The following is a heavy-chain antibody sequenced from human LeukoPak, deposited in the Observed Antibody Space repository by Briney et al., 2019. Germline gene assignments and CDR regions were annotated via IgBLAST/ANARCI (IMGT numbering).Heavy chain of an antibody. Sequence: PSETLSLTCAVSGYSISSGYYWGWIRQPPGKGLEWIGSIYHSGSTYYNPSLKSRVTISVDTSKNQFSLKLSSVTAADTAVYYCARHNYYDSGENAFDIWGQGTMVTVSS. CDR2: IYHSGST. CDR1: GYSISSGYY. CDR3: ARHNYYDSGENAFDI. D-gene: IGHD3-22*01. J-gene: IGHJ3*02. V-gene: IGHV4-38-2*01.